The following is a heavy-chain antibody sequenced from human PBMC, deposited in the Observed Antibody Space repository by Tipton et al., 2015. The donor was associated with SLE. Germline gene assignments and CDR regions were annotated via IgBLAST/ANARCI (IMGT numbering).Heavy chain of an antibody. D-gene: IGHD6-13*01. Sequence: GSLRLSCAASGFTFDDYAMHWVRQAPGKGLEWVSLISWDGGSTYYADSVKGRFTISRDNSKNSLYLQMNSLRAEDTALYYCAKDIGRISIAAEGVDYWGQGTLVTVSS. CDR3: AKDIGRISIAAEGVDY. CDR2: ISWDGGST. V-gene: IGHV3-43D*03. J-gene: IGHJ4*02. CDR1: GFTFDDYA.